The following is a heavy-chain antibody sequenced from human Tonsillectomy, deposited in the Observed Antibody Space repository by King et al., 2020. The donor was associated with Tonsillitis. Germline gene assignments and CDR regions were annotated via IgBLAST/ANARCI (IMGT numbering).Heavy chain of an antibody. V-gene: IGHV3-74*01. J-gene: IGHJ2*01. CDR3: ARATYYDFFTGYEHYWYFDL. Sequence: VQLVESGGGLVQPGGSLRLSCAASGFTFSSYWMHWVRQAPGKGLVWVSRINSDGSSTSYEDSVKGRFTISRDNDKKTMYLQMNRLRAEDTAVYFCARATYYDFFTGYEHYWYFDLWGRGTLVTVSS. CDR1: GFTFSSYW. D-gene: IGHD3-9*01. CDR2: INSDGSST.